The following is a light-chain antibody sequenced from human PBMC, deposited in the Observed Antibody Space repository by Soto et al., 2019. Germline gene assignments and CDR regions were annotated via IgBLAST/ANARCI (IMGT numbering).Light chain of an antibody. CDR1: QSVSSSY. CDR3: QQYARSHLH. V-gene: IGKV3-20*01. J-gene: IGKJ4*01. Sequence: EIVLTQSAGTLSLSPGERATLSCRASQSVSSSYLAWYQQKPGQAPRLLIYGASSRATGIPDRFSGSGSGTDFTLTISRLEPQDFGVYYCQQYARSHLHFGRGTKGDI. CDR2: GAS.